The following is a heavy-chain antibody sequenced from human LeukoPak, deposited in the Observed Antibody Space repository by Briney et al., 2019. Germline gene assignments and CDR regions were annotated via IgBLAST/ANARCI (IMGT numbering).Heavy chain of an antibody. CDR2: ISYDGSNK. CDR3: ARDRSHNFDY. CDR1: GFTFSSYG. V-gene: IGHV3-30*03. J-gene: IGHJ4*02. Sequence: PGGSLRLSCAASGFTFSSYGMHWVRQAPGKGLEWVAVISYDGSNKYYADSVKGRFTISRDNSKNTLYLQMNSLRAEDTAVYYCARDRSHNFDYWGQGTLVTVSS.